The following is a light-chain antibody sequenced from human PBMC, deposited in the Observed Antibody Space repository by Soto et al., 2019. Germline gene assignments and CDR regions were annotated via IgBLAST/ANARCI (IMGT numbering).Light chain of an antibody. Sequence: QSVLTQPPSVSAAPGQKVTNSCSGSSSNIGNNYVSWYQQLPGTAPKLLIYANNKRPSGIPDRFSGSKSGTSATLGITGLQTGDEADYYCGTWDSSLSAVVFGGGTKVTVL. J-gene: IGLJ2*01. CDR3: GTWDSSLSAVV. CDR2: ANN. V-gene: IGLV1-51*01. CDR1: SSNIGNNY.